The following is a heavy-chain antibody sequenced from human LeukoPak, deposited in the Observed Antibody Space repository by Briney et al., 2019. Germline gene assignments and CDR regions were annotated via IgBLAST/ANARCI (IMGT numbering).Heavy chain of an antibody. D-gene: IGHD3-3*01. CDR2: ISESGSGT. J-gene: IGHJ4*02. Sequence: GGSLRLSCEASGFTFNTCAMSWGRQVAGKGLEGVSAISESGSGTYYADSVKGRFTISRDNSKNTLYLQMNSLRVDDTALYYCAKGVFGVNRAFDYWGQGTLVTVSS. V-gene: IGHV3-23*01. CDR3: AKGVFGVNRAFDY. CDR1: GFTFNTCA.